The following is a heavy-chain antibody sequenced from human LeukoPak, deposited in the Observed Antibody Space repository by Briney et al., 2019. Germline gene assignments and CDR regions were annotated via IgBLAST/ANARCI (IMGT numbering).Heavy chain of an antibody. V-gene: IGHV4-34*01. CDR3: ARGRYYYGSGSYEG. Sequence: PSETLSLTCAVYGGSFSGYYWSWIRQPPGKGLEWIGEINHSGSTNYNPSLKSRVTISVGTSKNQFSLKLSSVTAADTAVYYCARGRYYYGSGSYEGWGQGTLVTVSS. J-gene: IGHJ4*02. CDR2: INHSGST. CDR1: GGSFSGYY. D-gene: IGHD3-10*01.